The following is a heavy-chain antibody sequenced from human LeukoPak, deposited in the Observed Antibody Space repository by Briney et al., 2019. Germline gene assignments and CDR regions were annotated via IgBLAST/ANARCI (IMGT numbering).Heavy chain of an antibody. CDR3: AKSQSLLSLGGPFDS. J-gene: IGHJ4*02. CDR2: ISGRGGAT. Sequence: GGSLRLSCAATGFIFSSYGMSWVRQAPGKGLEWVSGISGRGGATYSADSVKGRLTISRDNSKNTLYLHMNSLRAEDTAIYYCAKSQSLLSLGGPFDSWGQGTLVTVSS. D-gene: IGHD3-16*01. CDR1: GFIFSSYG. V-gene: IGHV3-23*01.